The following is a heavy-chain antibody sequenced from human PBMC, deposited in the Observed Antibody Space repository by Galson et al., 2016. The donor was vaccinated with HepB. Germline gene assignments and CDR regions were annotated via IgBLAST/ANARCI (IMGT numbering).Heavy chain of an antibody. D-gene: IGHD2/OR15-2a*01. CDR2: VYHRGGT. CDR3: ARQGSNFGFFDS. V-gene: IGHV4-30-2*01. Sequence: LSLTCVVSGGSVTGDDYSWSWIRQPPGGGLEWIGYVYHRGGTHYNPSLVGRATMSLDKSQNQFSLKVSPVTAADTAVYYWARQGSNFGFFDSWGQGALITVAS. J-gene: IGHJ4*02. CDR1: GGSVTGDDYS.